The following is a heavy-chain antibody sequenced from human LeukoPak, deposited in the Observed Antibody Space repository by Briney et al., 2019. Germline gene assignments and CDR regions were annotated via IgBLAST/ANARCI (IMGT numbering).Heavy chain of an antibody. CDR3: AKDGGDYYFDY. CDR2: ISYDGSNK. CDR1: GFTFSSYG. J-gene: IGHJ4*02. D-gene: IGHD3-16*01. V-gene: IGHV3-30*18. Sequence: SGGSLRLSCAASGFTFSSYGMHWVRQAPGKGLEWVAVISYDGSNKYYADSVKGRSTISRDNSKNTLYLQMNSLRAEDTAVYYCAKDGGDYYFDYWGQGTLVTVSS.